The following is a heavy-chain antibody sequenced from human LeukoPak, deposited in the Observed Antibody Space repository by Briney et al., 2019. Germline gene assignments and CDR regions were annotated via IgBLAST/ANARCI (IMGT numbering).Heavy chain of an antibody. J-gene: IGHJ4*02. CDR1: GGTFSSYA. CDR2: IIPIFGIA. D-gene: IGHD4-17*01. CDR3: ARGRATVKNHYFDY. Sequence: SVKVSCKASGGTFSSYAISWVRQAPGQGLEWMGRIIPIFGIANYAQKFQGRVTITADKSTSTAYMELSSPRSEDTAVYYCARGRATVKNHYFDYWGQGTLVTVSS. V-gene: IGHV1-69*04.